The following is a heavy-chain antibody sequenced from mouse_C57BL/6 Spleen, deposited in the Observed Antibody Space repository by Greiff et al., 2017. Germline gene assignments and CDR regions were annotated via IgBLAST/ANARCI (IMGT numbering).Heavy chain of an antibody. CDR1: GFTFSDYY. D-gene: IGHD2-5*01. CDR2: ISNGGGST. Sequence: EVQVVESGGGLVQPGGSLKLSCAASGFTFSDYYMYWVRQTPEKRLEWVAYISNGGGSTYYPDTVKGRFTISRDNAKNTLYLQMSRLKSEDTAMYYCARQGYSNYEGYFDYWGQGTTLTVSS. V-gene: IGHV5-12*01. CDR3: ARQGYSNYEGYFDY. J-gene: IGHJ2*01.